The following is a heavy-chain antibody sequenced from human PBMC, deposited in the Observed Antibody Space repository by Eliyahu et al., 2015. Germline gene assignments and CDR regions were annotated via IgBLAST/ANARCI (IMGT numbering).Heavy chain of an antibody. J-gene: IGHJ4*02. CDR2: VRTKTDGGAA. Sequence: DVLLVESGGGLVNPGGSLTLSXAASGFPFTRAWMYWVRQAPGKGLEWVGHVRTKTDGGAAAYAAPVKGRFTVSRDDSKDTVYLQMDSLQTEDTGVYYCIPGTDYVGHWGQGTLVTVSS. V-gene: IGHV3-15*01. D-gene: IGHD4-17*01. CDR3: IPGTDYVGH. CDR1: GFPFTRAW.